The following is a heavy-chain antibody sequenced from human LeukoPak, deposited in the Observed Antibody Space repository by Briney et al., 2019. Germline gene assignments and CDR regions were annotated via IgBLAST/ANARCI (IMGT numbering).Heavy chain of an antibody. CDR2: ISSSSSTI. J-gene: IGHJ4*02. CDR3: ARDGSNGYSYGNVDY. CDR1: VFTFSSYS. D-gene: IGHD5-18*01. V-gene: IGHV3-48*01. Sequence: GGSLRLSCAASVFTFSSYSMNWVPQAPEEGRECGSHISSSSSTIYYADSVKGRFTISRDNAKSSLYLQMNSLRAEDTAVYYCARDGSNGYSYGNVDYWGEGTLVTVSS.